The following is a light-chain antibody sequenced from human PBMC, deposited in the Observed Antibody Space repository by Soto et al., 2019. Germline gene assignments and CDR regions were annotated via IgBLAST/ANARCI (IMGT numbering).Light chain of an antibody. CDR1: QDIGHY. CDR3: QQYDDIPV. Sequence: DIQMTQSPPSVSASVGDRVTITCQARQDIGHYLNWYQQRPGEAPNLLIYDASTLQSGVPSRFTGSGARTIFTFTVSRLQPGDVDTYYCQQYDDIPVFGPGTKV. V-gene: IGKV1-33*01. J-gene: IGKJ3*01. CDR2: DAS.